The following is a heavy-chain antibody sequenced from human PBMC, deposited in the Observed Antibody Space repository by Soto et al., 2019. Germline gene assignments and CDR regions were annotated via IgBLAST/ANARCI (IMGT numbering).Heavy chain of an antibody. Sequence: SVTMCHSWAVYGGKFRGYDWSWILKHPGKGLEWIGEINHSGSTNYNPSLKSRVTISVDTSKNQFSLKLSSVTAADTAVYYCARAGGSRAFDWPYFDSWGQGTPVTVSS. CDR1: GGKFRGYD. J-gene: IGHJ4*02. D-gene: IGHD3-9*01. CDR3: ARAGGSRAFDWPYFDS. V-gene: IGHV4-34*01. CDR2: INHSGST.